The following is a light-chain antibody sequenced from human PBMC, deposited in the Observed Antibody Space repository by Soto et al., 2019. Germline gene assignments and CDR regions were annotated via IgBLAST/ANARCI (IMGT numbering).Light chain of an antibody. CDR2: DAS. CDR3: QQSYTTLFN. V-gene: IGKV1-39*01. CDR1: QSISIN. J-gene: IGKJ3*01. Sequence: DIQMTQSPSSLSASVGDRVTITCRASQSISINLNWYQQRPGKAPKLMIYDASSLQSGVSSRFSGSGSGTDFTLTISDLQPEDFATYYCQQSYTTLFNFGPGTKVDIK.